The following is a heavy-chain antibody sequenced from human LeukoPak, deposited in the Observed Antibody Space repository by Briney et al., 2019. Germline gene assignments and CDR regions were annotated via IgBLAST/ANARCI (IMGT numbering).Heavy chain of an antibody. CDR2: ISAYNGNT. CDR1: GYTFTSYG. V-gene: IGHV1-18*01. J-gene: IGHJ4*02. Sequence: ASVKVSCKASGYTFTSYGISWVRQAPGQGLEWMGWISAYNGNTNYAQKLQGRVTMTTDTSTSTAYMELRSLRSDDTAVYYCARDRGTDNDSGGYPINRHFDYWGQGTLVTVSS. CDR3: ARDRGTDNDSGGYPINRHFDY. D-gene: IGHD3-22*01.